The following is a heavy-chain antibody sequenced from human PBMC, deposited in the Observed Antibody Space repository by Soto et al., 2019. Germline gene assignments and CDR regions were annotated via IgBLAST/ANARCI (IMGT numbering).Heavy chain of an antibody. Sequence: SETLSLTCTVSGDSISSADYYWSWIRQTPGKGLEWIGHIFYSGTTYYNPSLKSRLTISVDTSKNHFSLRLTSVTAADTAVYYCARARFCTSTSCYHYFDFWGQGTLVTVSS. V-gene: IGHV4-30-4*01. J-gene: IGHJ4*02. CDR3: ARARFCTSTSCYHYFDF. D-gene: IGHD2-2*01. CDR2: IFYSGTT. CDR1: GDSISSADYY.